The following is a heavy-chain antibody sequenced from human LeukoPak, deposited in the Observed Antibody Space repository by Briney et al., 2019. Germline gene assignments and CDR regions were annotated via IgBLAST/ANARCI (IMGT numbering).Heavy chain of an antibody. V-gene: IGHV3-23*01. CDR3: TTDPGYCSSTSCLDY. Sequence: GGSLRLSCAASGFTFSSYAMSWVRQAPGKGLEWVSAISGSGGSTYYADSVKGRFTISRDNSKNTLYLQMNSLKTEDTAVYYCTTDPGYCSSTSCLDYWGQGTLVTVSS. CDR1: GFTFSSYA. D-gene: IGHD2-2*01. J-gene: IGHJ4*02. CDR2: ISGSGGST.